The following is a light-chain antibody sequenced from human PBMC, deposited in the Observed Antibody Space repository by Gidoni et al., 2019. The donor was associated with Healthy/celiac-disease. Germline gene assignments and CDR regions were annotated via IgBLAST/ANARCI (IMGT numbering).Light chain of an antibody. CDR1: SSNIGAGYD. V-gene: IGLV1-40*01. CDR2: GNS. J-gene: IGLJ2*01. CDR3: QSYDSSLSGDVV. Sequence: QSVLTQPPSVSGAPGQRVTISCTGSSSNIGAGYDLHWYPQLPGTAPKLLIYGNSNRPSGVPDRFSGSKSGTSASLAITGLQAEDEADYYCQSYDSSLSGDVVFGGGTKLTVL.